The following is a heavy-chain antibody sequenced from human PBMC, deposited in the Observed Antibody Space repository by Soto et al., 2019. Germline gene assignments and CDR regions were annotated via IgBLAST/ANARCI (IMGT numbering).Heavy chain of an antibody. J-gene: IGHJ6*02. V-gene: IGHV1-69*13. D-gene: IGHD1-1*01. CDR3: ARFNDYYYYGMDV. CDR1: VGTFSSYS. Sequence: SVNVSCKSSVGTFSSYSISWGRQAPGQGLEWMGWIIPIFGTANYAQKFQGRVTITADESTSTAYMELSSLRSEDTAVYYCARFNDYYYYGMDVWGQGTTVSFYS. CDR2: IIPIFGTA.